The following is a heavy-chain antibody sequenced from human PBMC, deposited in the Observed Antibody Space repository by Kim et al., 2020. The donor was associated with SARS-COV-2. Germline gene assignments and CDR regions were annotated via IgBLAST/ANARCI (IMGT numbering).Heavy chain of an antibody. Sequence: GESLKISCKGSGYSFTSYWISWVRQMPGKGLEWMGRIDPSDSYTNYSPSFQGHVTISADKSISTAYLQWSSLKASDTAMYYCARGLTRAYYYYGMDVWGQGTTVTVSS. V-gene: IGHV5-10-1*01. J-gene: IGHJ6*02. CDR2: IDPSDSYT. CDR3: ARGLTRAYYYYGMDV. CDR1: GYSFTSYW.